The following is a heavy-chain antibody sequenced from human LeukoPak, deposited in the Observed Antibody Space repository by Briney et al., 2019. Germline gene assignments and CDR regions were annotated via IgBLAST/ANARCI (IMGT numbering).Heavy chain of an antibody. V-gene: IGHV3-64*01. Sequence: GGSLRLSCAASGFTFSSYAMHWVRQAPGKGLEYVSAISSNGGSTYYANSVKGRFTISRDNSKNTLYLQMGSLRAEDMAVYYCARMGLQSTLYYFDYWGQGTLVTVSS. J-gene: IGHJ4*02. CDR3: ARMGLQSTLYYFDY. D-gene: IGHD4-11*01. CDR1: GFTFSSYA. CDR2: ISSNGGST.